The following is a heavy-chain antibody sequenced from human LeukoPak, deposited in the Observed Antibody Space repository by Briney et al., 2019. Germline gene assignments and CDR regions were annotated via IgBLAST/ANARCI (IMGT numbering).Heavy chain of an antibody. J-gene: IGHJ5*02. CDR2: IYHNGDT. Sequence: PSETLSLTCTVSGGSMRNYYWSWIRQPPGKGLEWIGYIYHNGDTNYNPSLKSRVTISVDTSKNQFSLKLSSVTAADTAVYYCARGGGSGSYVWFDPWGQGMLVTVSS. CDR3: ARGGGSGSYVWFDP. D-gene: IGHD3-10*01. CDR1: GGSMRNYY. V-gene: IGHV4-59*12.